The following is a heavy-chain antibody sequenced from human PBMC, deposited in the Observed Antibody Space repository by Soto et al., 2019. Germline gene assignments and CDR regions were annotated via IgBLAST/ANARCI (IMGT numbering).Heavy chain of an antibody. Sequence: ASGKVCCKASGYTFTGYDMHWVRQAPGQGLEWMGWINPNSGGTNYAQKFQGWVTMTRDTSISTAYMELSRLRSDDTAVYYCARGELITMVRGVLNYWGQGTLVTVSS. V-gene: IGHV1-2*04. CDR2: INPNSGGT. CDR1: GYTFTGYD. D-gene: IGHD3-10*01. CDR3: ARGELITMVRGVLNY. J-gene: IGHJ4*02.